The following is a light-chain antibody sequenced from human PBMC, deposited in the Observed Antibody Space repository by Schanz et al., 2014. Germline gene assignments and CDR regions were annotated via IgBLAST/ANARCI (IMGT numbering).Light chain of an antibody. J-gene: IGKJ1*01. CDR2: GAS. CDR1: QSVSNK. CDR3: QQYGSSPPT. Sequence: EIVMTQSPATLSVSPGERATLSCRASQSVSNKLAWYQHKPGQAPRLLIYGASTRATGIPARFSGSGSGTDFTLTISSLEPEDFAVYYCQQYGSSPPTFGQGTKVEIK. V-gene: IGKV3-15*01.